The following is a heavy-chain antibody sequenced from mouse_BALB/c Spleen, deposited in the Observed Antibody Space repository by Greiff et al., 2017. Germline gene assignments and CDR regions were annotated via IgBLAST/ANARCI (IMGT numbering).Heavy chain of an antibody. CDR3: ARVYYRYDGGQYFDV. CDR2: ISYSGST. Sequence: EVQLVESGPGLVKPSPSLSLTCTVTGYSITSDYAWHWIRQFPGNKLEWMGYISYSGSTSYNPSLNSRISITRDTSKNQFFLQLNSVTTEDTATYYCARVYYRYDGGQYFDVWGAGTTVTVSS. V-gene: IGHV3-2*02. CDR1: GYSITSDYA. D-gene: IGHD2-14*01. J-gene: IGHJ1*01.